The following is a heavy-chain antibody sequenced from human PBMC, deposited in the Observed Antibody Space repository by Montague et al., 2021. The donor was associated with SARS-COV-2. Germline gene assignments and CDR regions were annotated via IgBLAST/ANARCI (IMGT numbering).Heavy chain of an antibody. CDR2: IYYSGST. D-gene: IGHD2-2*01. CDR3: AREPRAGQLLSVYYYGMDV. V-gene: IGHV4-31*03. CDR1: GGSISSGGYY. J-gene: IGHJ6*02. Sequence: TLSLTCTVSGGSISSGGYYWSWIRQHPGKGLEWIGYIYYSGSTYYNPSLKSRVTISVDTSKNQFSLKLSSVTAADTAVYYCAREPRAGQLLSVYYYGMDVWGQGTTVTVSS.